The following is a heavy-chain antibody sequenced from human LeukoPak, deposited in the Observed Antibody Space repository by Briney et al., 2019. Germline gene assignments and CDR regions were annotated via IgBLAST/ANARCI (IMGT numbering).Heavy chain of an antibody. CDR3: VRDLRGIAARWGDY. Sequence: AGGSLRLSCAASGFTFSSYGMHWVRQAPGKGLEWVAVISYDGSNKYYADSVKGRFTISRDNSKNTLYLQMNSLRAEDTAVYYCVRDLRGIAARWGDYWGQGTLVTVSS. CDR2: ISYDGSNK. CDR1: GFTFSSYG. D-gene: IGHD6-6*01. V-gene: IGHV3-30*03. J-gene: IGHJ4*02.